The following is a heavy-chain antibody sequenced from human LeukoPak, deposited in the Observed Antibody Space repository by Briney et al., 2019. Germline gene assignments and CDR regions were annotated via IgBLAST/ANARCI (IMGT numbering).Heavy chain of an antibody. CDR2: IYYSGST. D-gene: IGHD1-26*01. CDR3: ARPFSGSYSDAFDL. V-gene: IGHV4-39*01. J-gene: IGHJ3*01. Sequence: PSETLSLTCIVSGDSVSSSSYYWGWIRQPPGKGLEWIGSIYYSGSTYYNPSLKSRVTISVDTSKNQFSLKLSSVTAADTAVYYCARPFSGSYSDAFDLWGQGTMVTVSS. CDR1: GDSVSSSSYY.